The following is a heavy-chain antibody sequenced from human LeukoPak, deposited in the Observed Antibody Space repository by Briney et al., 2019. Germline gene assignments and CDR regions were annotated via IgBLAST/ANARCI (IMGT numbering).Heavy chain of an antibody. CDR3: ATDNRYCSSTSCYNY. CDR1: GYTLTELS. Sequence: GASVKVSCKVSGYTLTELSMHWVRQAPGKGLEWMGGFDPVDGETIYAQKFQGRVTMTEDTSTDTAYMELSSLRSEDTAVYYCATDNRYCSSTSCYNYWGQGTLVTVSS. D-gene: IGHD2-2*02. J-gene: IGHJ4*02. CDR2: FDPVDGET. V-gene: IGHV1-24*01.